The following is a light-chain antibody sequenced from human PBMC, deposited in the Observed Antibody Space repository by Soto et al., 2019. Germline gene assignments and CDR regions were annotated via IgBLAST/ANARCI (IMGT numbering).Light chain of an antibody. Sequence: QSALTQPASVSGSPGQSITISCTGTSSDIGAYNYVSWYQHHPGKAPKLMIFDVRNRPSGVSDRFSGSKSGNTASLTISGLQAEDEADYFCSSYTSSSTVVFGGGTKLTVL. CDR2: DVR. CDR1: SSDIGAYNY. V-gene: IGLV2-14*03. CDR3: SSYTSSSTVV. J-gene: IGLJ2*01.